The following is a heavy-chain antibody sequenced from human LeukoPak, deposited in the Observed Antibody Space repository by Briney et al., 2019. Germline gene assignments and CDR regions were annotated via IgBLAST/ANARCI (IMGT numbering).Heavy chain of an antibody. Sequence: PSETLCLSCTASGCSISSYYWSWIRQPPGKGLEWVGYIYYSGSTNYNPSLKSRVTISVDTSKNQFSLKLSSVTAADTAVYYCARGWDYDILTGYYNPYYYGMDVWGQGTTVTVSS. CDR2: IYYSGST. J-gene: IGHJ6*02. CDR3: ARGWDYDILTGYYNPYYYGMDV. CDR1: GCSISSYY. D-gene: IGHD3-9*01. V-gene: IGHV4-59*01.